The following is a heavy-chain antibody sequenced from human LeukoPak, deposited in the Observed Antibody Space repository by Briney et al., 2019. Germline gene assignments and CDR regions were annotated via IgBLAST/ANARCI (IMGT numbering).Heavy chain of an antibody. V-gene: IGHV3-7*03. CDR2: IKQDGSEE. Sequence: PGGSLRLSCAASGFTFSSYWMNWVRQAPGKGLEWVTNIKQDGSEEHYVDSVKGRFTISRDNAKNSVYLQMNSLRAEDTAMYYCAGGAGWLIDYWGQGALVTVSS. D-gene: IGHD6-19*01. CDR3: AGGAGWLIDY. J-gene: IGHJ4*02. CDR1: GFTFSSYW.